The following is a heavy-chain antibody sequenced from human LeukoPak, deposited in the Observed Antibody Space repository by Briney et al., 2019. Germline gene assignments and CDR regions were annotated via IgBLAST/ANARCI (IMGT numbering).Heavy chain of an antibody. CDR3: ARDRGGSGD. CDR2: IYNSGNT. Sequence: SETLSLTCNVSGGTIRSYYWTWIRQPPGKGLEWIGYIYNSGNTNYNPSLKSRVTISLDTSKNQFSLKLSSVTAADTAVYYCARDRGGSGDWGQGTLVTVSS. J-gene: IGHJ4*02. CDR1: GGTIRSYY. D-gene: IGHD2-15*01. V-gene: IGHV4-59*01.